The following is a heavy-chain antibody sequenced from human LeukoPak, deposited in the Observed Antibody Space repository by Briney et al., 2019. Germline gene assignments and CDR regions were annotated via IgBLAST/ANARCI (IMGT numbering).Heavy chain of an antibody. V-gene: IGHV3-74*01. D-gene: IGHD3-22*01. CDR1: GFTFGGHW. Sequence: GGSLRLPCAASGFTFGGHWMYWVRQAPGMGLVWVSHIDSDGSYMNYADSVKGRFTISRDNAKNTLYLQMNSLRAEDTAVYYCVRDSSGSYWGQGTLVTVSS. CDR3: VRDSSGSY. CDR2: IDSDGSYM. J-gene: IGHJ4*02.